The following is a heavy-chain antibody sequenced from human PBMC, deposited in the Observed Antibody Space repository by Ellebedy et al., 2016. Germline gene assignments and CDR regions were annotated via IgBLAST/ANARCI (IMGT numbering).Heavy chain of an antibody. Sequence: GESLKISCAASGFTFSDYYMSLIRQAPGKGLEWVSYISSRSSYTNYADSVKGRFTISGDKAKNSLYLQMNSLRAEDTAVYYCARFLNKSESRSSLSPYYYGLDVWGQGTTVTVSS. CDR3: ARFLNKSESRSSLSPYYYGLDV. CDR2: ISSRSSYT. V-gene: IGHV3-11*03. D-gene: IGHD3-10*01. J-gene: IGHJ6*02. CDR1: GFTFSDYY.